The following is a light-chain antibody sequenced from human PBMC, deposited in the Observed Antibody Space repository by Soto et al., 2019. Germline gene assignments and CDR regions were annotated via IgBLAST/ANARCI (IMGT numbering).Light chain of an antibody. CDR3: QQYQNWPPLT. J-gene: IGKJ4*01. Sequence: EIVMTQSPSTLSVSVRERVTLSCRASQSVSTRLAWYQQKPGQAPKLLISGASTRDTGISARFRGSGSGTEFTLTLSSLQLQDFAVYSYQQYQNWPPLTFGRGTKVEIK. V-gene: IGKV3D-15*01. CDR1: QSVSTR. CDR2: GAS.